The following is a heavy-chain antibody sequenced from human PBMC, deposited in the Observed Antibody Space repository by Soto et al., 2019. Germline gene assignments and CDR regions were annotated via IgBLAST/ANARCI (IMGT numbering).Heavy chain of an antibody. D-gene: IGHD3-9*01. CDR1: GFTFSSYG. Sequence: QVQLVESGGGVVQPGRSLRLSCAASGFTFSSYGMHWVRQAPGKGLEWVAVIWYDGSNKYYADSVKGRFTISRDNSKNRLDLQINSLRAEDTGVYYCAGDFFDWSYYYYGMDVWGQGTTVTVSS. CDR2: IWYDGSNK. V-gene: IGHV3-33*01. J-gene: IGHJ6*02. CDR3: AGDFFDWSYYYYGMDV.